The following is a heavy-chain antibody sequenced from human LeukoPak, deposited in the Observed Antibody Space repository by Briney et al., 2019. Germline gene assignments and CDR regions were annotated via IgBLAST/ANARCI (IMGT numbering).Heavy chain of an antibody. D-gene: IGHD2-15*01. CDR1: GFTFSSYA. Sequence: PGGSLRLSCAASGFTFSSYAMHWVRQAPGKGLEWVAVISYDGSNKYYADSVKGRSTISRDNSKNTLYLQMNSLRAEDTAVYYCARAVVVVAATSDPKKYNWFDPWGQGTLVTVSS. J-gene: IGHJ5*02. V-gene: IGHV3-30-3*01. CDR3: ARAVVVVAATSDPKKYNWFDP. CDR2: ISYDGSNK.